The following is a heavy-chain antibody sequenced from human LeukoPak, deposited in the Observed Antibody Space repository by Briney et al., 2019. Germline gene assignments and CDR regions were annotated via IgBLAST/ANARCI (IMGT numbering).Heavy chain of an antibody. Sequence: GGSLRLSCGASGFTFSSYAMSWVRQAPGKGLEWVSAISGSGDSTYHADSVKGRFTISRDNSKNTLYLQMGSLRAEDMAVYYCARRRPSSGQYYFDYWGQGTLVTVSS. CDR1: GFTFSSYA. CDR2: ISGSGDST. J-gene: IGHJ4*02. D-gene: IGHD6-19*01. V-gene: IGHV3-23*01. CDR3: ARRRPSSGQYYFDY.